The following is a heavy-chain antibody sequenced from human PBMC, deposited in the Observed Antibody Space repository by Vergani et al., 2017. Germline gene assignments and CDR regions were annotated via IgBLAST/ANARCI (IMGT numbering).Heavy chain of an antibody. J-gene: IGHJ1*01. CDR2: IYHSGST. V-gene: IGHV4-38-2*02. D-gene: IGHD3-10*01. CDR3: ARFYGSGEVVHFQH. Sequence: QVQLQESGPGLVKPSETLSLTCTVSGYSISSGYYWGWIRQPPGKGLEWIGSIYHSGSTYYNPSLKSRVTISVDTSKNRFSLKLSSVTAADTAVYYCARFYGSGEVVHFQHWGQGTLVTVSS. CDR1: GYSISSGYY.